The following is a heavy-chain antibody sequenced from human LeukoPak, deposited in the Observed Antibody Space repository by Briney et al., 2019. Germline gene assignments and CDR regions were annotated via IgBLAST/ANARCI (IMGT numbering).Heavy chain of an antibody. CDR1: GYTFTGYY. Sequence: GASVKVSCKASGYTFTGYYMHWVRQAPGQGLEWMGWINPNSGGTNYAQKFQGRVTMTRDTSISTAYMELSRLRSDDTAVYYCAREFVAVAGTFDYRGQGTLVTVSS. V-gene: IGHV1-2*02. CDR3: AREFVAVAGTFDY. D-gene: IGHD6-19*01. CDR2: INPNSGGT. J-gene: IGHJ4*02.